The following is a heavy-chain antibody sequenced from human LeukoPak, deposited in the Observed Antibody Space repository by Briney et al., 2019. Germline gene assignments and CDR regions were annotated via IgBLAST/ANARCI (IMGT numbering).Heavy chain of an antibody. D-gene: IGHD2-21*02. Sequence: GGSLRLSCAASGFTFSSYSMNWVRQAPGKGLEWVSSISSSSSYIYYADSVKGRFTISRDNAKNSLYLQMNSLRAEDTAVYYCARDPPAYCGGDCQIDYWGQGTLVTVSS. J-gene: IGHJ4*02. V-gene: IGHV3-21*01. CDR1: GFTFSSYS. CDR3: ARDPPAYCGGDCQIDY. CDR2: ISSSSSYI.